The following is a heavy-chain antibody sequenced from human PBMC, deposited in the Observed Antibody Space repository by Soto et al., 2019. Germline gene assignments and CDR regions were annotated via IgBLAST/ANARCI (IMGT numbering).Heavy chain of an antibody. V-gene: IGHV4-39*01. Sequence: SETLSLTCTVSGGSISSSSYYWGWIRQPPGKGLEWIGSIYYSGSTYYNPSLKSRVTISVDTSKNQFSLKLSSVTAADTAVYYCARRSLTGPKGVLDPWGQGTLVTVSS. CDR3: ARRSLTGPKGVLDP. D-gene: IGHD1-7*01. CDR1: GGSISSSSYY. J-gene: IGHJ5*02. CDR2: IYYSGST.